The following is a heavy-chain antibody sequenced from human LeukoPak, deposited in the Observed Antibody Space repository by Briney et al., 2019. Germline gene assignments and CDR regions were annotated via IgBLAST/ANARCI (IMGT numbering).Heavy chain of an antibody. CDR3: ARAYDQYFDY. V-gene: IGHV1-46*01. Sequence: GASVKVSCKASGYTFTSYYMHWVRQAPGQGFEWMGIINPSGDRKDYAQKFQGRVTITRDTSTSAVYMEVSSLRSEDTAVYYCARAYDQYFDYWGQGTLVTVSS. CDR2: INPSGDRK. J-gene: IGHJ4*02. D-gene: IGHD3-22*01. CDR1: GYTFTSYY.